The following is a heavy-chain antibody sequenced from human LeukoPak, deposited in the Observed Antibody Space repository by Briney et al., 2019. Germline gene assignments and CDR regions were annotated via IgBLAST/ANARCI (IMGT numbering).Heavy chain of an antibody. J-gene: IGHJ6*03. CDR1: GGSISSYY. V-gene: IGHV4-4*07. CDR3: ARDSAVADYYYYYYMDV. D-gene: IGHD6-19*01. CDR2: IYTSGST. Sequence: SETLSLTCTVSGGSISSYYWSWIRQPAGKGLEWIGRIYTSGSTNYNPSLKSRVTMSVDTSKNQFSLKLSSVTAADTAVYYCARDSAVADYYYYYYMDVWGKGTTDTVSS.